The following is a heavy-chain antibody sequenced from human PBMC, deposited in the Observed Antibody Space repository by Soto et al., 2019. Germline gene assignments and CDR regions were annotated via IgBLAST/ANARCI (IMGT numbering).Heavy chain of an antibody. CDR3: ARAYSSRDAFDI. Sequence: EVQLVESGGGLVKPGGSLRLSCAASGFTFSSYSMNWVRQAPGKGLEWVSSISSSSSYIYYADSAKGRFTISRDNAKNSLYLQMNSLRAEDTAVYYCARAYSSRDAFDIWGQGTMVTVSS. V-gene: IGHV3-21*01. CDR2: ISSSSSYI. D-gene: IGHD6-13*01. CDR1: GFTFSSYS. J-gene: IGHJ3*02.